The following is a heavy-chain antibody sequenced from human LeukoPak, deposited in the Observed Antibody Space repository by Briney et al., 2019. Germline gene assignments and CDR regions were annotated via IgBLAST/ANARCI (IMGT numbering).Heavy chain of an antibody. CDR3: ARASGSYSPIYY. D-gene: IGHD1-26*01. CDR2: IRYDGSNK. Sequence: GGSLRLSCAASGFTFSSYGMHWVRQAPGKGLEWVAFIRYDGSNKYYADSVKGRFTISRDNSKNTLYLQMNSLRAEDTAVYYCARASGSYSPIYYWGQGTLVTVSS. J-gene: IGHJ4*02. V-gene: IGHV3-30*02. CDR1: GFTFSSYG.